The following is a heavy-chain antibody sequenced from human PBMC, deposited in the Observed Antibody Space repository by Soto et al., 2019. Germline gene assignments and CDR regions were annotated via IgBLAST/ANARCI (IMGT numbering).Heavy chain of an antibody. CDR2: ISAYNGNT. CDR3: ARDEDAAMPHFFDY. Sequence: ASVKVSCKASGYTFTSYGISWVRQAHGQGLEWMGWISAYNGNTNYAQKLQGRVTMTTDTSTSTAYMELRSLRSDDTAVYYCARDEDAAMPHFFDYWGRATPVTFSS. D-gene: IGHD5-18*01. J-gene: IGHJ4*02. V-gene: IGHV1-18*04. CDR1: GYTFTSYG.